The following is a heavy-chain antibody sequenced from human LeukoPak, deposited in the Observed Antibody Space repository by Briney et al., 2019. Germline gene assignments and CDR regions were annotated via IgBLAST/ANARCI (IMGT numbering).Heavy chain of an antibody. J-gene: IGHJ6*03. Sequence: ASVKVSCKTSGYTFTNFDINCVRQASGHGLEWMVWMNPNSGNTGYAQKFQGRVTITRNTSISTAYMELSSLRSEDAAVYYCARAPSWNYNRYYYYYVDVWGRGTTVTVSS. V-gene: IGHV1-8*03. CDR3: ARAPSWNYNRYYYYYVDV. D-gene: IGHD1-7*01. CDR1: GYTFTNFD. CDR2: MNPNSGNT.